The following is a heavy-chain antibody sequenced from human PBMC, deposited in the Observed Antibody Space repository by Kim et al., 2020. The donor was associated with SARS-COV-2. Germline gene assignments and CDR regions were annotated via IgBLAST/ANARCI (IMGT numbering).Heavy chain of an antibody. J-gene: IGHJ4*02. V-gene: IGHV1-2*06. D-gene: IGHD6-13*01. Sequence: ASVKVSCKASGYTFTGYYMHWVRQAPGQGLEWMGRINLNSGGTNYAQKFQGRVTMTRDTSISTAYMELSRLRSDDTAVYYCAREDVAAAVYFDYWGQGTLVTVSS. CDR1: GYTFTGYY. CDR3: AREDVAAAVYFDY. CDR2: INLNSGGT.